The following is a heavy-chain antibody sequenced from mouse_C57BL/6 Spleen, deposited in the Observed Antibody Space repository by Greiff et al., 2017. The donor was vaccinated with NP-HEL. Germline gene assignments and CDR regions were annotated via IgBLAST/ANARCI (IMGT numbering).Heavy chain of an antibody. J-gene: IGHJ2*01. CDR1: GYSFTGYF. CDR3: ARRNYDYDGDY. CDR2: INPYNGDT. D-gene: IGHD2-4*01. Sequence: VHVKQSGPELVKPGDSVKISCKASGYSFTGYFMNWVMQSHGKSLEWIGRINPYNGDTFYNQKFKGKATLTVDKSSSTAHMELRSLTSEDSAVYYCARRNYDYDGDYWGQGTTLTVSS. V-gene: IGHV1-20*01.